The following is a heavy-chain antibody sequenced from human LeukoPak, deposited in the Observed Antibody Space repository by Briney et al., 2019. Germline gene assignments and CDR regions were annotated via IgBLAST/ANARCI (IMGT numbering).Heavy chain of an antibody. CDR2: MNSDGSST. J-gene: IGHJ4*02. Sequence: GGSLRLSCAASGFTFRSYWMHWVRQAPGKGLVWVSRMNSDGSSTSYADSVKGRFTISRDNAKNTLYLQMNSLRAEDTAVYYCTRDLAGGTRSFDYWGQGTLVTVSS. V-gene: IGHV3-74*01. CDR3: TRDLAGGTRSFDY. CDR1: GFTFRSYW. D-gene: IGHD1-26*01.